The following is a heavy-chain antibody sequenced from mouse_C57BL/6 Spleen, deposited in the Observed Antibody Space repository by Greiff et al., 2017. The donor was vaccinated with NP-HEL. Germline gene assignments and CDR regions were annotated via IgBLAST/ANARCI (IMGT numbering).Heavy chain of an antibody. D-gene: IGHD2-5*01. CDR2: INPNNGGT. Sequence: EVQLQQSGPELVKPGASVKISCKASGYTFTDYYMNWVKQSHGKSLEWIGDINPNNGGTSYNQQFKGKATLTVDKSSSTAYMELRSLTSEDSAVYYCAPSYYSNYDGAMDYWGQGTSVTVSS. J-gene: IGHJ4*01. V-gene: IGHV1-26*01. CDR1: GYTFTDYY. CDR3: APSYYSNYDGAMDY.